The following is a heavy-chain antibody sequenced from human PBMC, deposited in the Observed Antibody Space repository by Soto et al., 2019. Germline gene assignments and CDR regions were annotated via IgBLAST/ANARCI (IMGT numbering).Heavy chain of an antibody. J-gene: IGHJ5*02. Sequence: GASVKVSCKASGFTFTSYVIHWVRQAPGQRLEWMGWINAGNGNTKYSQKFQGRVTITTDTSASTAYMELSSLRSEDTAVYYCARDVDSNYGNWFGPWGQGTLVTVSS. V-gene: IGHV1-3*01. CDR1: GFTFTSYV. D-gene: IGHD4-4*01. CDR3: ARDVDSNYGNWFGP. CDR2: INAGNGNT.